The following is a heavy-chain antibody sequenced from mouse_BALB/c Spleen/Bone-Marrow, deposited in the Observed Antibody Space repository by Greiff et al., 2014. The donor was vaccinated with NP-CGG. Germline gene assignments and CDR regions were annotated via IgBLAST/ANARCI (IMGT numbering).Heavy chain of an antibody. V-gene: IGHV4-2*02. CDR2: INPGSSTI. D-gene: IGHD1-2*01. CDR1: GFDFGRYW. Sequence: VQLQQSGGGLVQPGGSLNLACVASGFDFGRYWMSWARQAPGKGLEWIGEINPGSSTINYSPSLKDKFIMSRDNAKNTLYLQMGKVRSEDTALYYCARLGYYGYHDNWGQGTTLTVSS. J-gene: IGHJ2*01. CDR3: ARLGYYGYHDN.